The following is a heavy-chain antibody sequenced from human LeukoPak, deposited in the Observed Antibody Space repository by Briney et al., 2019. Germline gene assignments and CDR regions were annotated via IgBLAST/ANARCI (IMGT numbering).Heavy chain of an antibody. CDR1: GFTFSSYA. Sequence: GGSLRLSCAASGFTFSSYAMHWVPQAPGKGLEYVLAISSDGGSTYYANSVKGRFTISRDNSKNTLYLQMGSLRAEDMAVYYCARGRPRSGSYFLGYFDYWGQGTLVTVSS. D-gene: IGHD3-10*01. J-gene: IGHJ4*02. CDR3: ARGRPRSGSYFLGYFDY. V-gene: IGHV3-64*01. CDR2: ISSDGGST.